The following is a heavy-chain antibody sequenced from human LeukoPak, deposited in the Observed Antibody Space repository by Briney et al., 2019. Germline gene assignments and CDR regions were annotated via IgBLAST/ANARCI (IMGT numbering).Heavy chain of an antibody. D-gene: IGHD5-18*01. J-gene: IGHJ3*02. Sequence: SETLSLTCTVSGGSISSSYWSWIRQTPGKRLEWIGYTYYSGNTDYNPSLKSRVAMSLDTSKNQFSLKVTSVMAADTAVYYCVESGNRGYSYGYSAFDIWGQGTTVIVSS. CDR3: VESGNRGYSYGYSAFDI. V-gene: IGHV4-59*04. CDR2: TYYSGNT. CDR1: GGSISSSY.